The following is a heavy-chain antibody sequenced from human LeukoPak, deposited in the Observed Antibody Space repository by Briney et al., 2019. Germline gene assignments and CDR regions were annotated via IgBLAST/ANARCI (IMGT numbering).Heavy chain of an antibody. CDR2: ISYDGTIK. V-gene: IGHV3-30-3*01. D-gene: IGHD3-10*01. Sequence: GGSLRLSCAASGFTFSSYALHWVRQAPGKGLEWVAVISYDGTIKYYADSVKGRFTISRDNSKNTLYLQMNSLRAEDTAVYYCARGGHYYGSGSYYWYFDLWGRGTLVTVSS. CDR3: ARGGHYYGSGSYYWYFDL. CDR1: GFTFSSYA. J-gene: IGHJ2*01.